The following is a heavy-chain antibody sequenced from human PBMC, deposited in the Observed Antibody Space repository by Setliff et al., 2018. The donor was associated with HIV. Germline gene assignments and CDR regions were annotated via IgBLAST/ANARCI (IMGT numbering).Heavy chain of an antibody. V-gene: IGHV4-34*01. Sequence: PSETLSLTCAVYGRSLSGYYWSWIRQPPGKGLEWIGEINQSGSTNYNPSLKSRVTISVDTSKNQFSLKLSSVTAADTAVYYCARAFANSGAYRGYWYFDLWGRGTLVTVS. D-gene: IGHD1-26*01. J-gene: IGHJ2*01. CDR2: INQSGST. CDR3: ARAFANSGAYRGYWYFDL. CDR1: GRSLSGYY.